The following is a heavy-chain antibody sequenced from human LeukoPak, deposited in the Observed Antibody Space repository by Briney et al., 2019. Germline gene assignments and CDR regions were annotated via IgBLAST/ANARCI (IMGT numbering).Heavy chain of an antibody. V-gene: IGHV3-23*01. D-gene: IGHD3-3*01. Sequence: PGGSLRLSCGASGFTVSANYMSWVRQAPGKGLEWVSAISGSGGSTYYADSVKGRFTISRDNSKNTLYLQMNSLRAEDTAVYYCAKALLYYDFWSGYYTSAEYFQHWGQGTLVTVSS. CDR1: GFTVSANY. J-gene: IGHJ1*01. CDR2: ISGSGGST. CDR3: AKALLYYDFWSGYYTSAEYFQH.